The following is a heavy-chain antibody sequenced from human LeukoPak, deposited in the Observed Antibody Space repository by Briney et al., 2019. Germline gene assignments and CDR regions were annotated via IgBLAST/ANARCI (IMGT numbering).Heavy chain of an antibody. Sequence: PGGSLRLSCAASGFTFSTYSMNWVRQAPGKGLEWVSSISSSSSYIYYADSVKGRFTISRDNAKNSLYLQMNSLRAEDTAVYYCARDNEFDAGFVDYWGQGTLVTVSS. J-gene: IGHJ4*02. CDR3: ARDNEFDAGFVDY. D-gene: IGHD1-1*01. CDR2: ISSSSSYI. CDR1: GFTFSTYS. V-gene: IGHV3-21*01.